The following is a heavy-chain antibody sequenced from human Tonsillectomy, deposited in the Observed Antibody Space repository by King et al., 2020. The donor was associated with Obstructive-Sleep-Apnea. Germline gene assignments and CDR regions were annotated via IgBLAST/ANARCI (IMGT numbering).Heavy chain of an antibody. J-gene: IGHJ4*02. CDR1: GFTFSSYS. V-gene: IGHV3-30-3*01. D-gene: IGHD3-10*01. CDR2: ISYDGSNK. CDR3: ARDAYGSGSYYNGGFDY. Sequence: VQLVESGGGVVQPGRSLRLSCAASGFTFSSYSMHWVRQAPGKGLEWVAVISYDGSNKYYADSVKGRFTISRDNSKNTLYLQMNSLRAEDTAVYYCARDAYGSGSYYNGGFDYWGQGTLVTVSS.